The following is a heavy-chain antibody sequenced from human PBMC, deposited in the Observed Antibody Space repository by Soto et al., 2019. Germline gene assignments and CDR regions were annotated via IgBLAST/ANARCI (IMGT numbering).Heavy chain of an antibody. CDR2: IYYSGST. V-gene: IGHV4-59*01. J-gene: IGHJ6*02. CDR1: GGSISSYY. CDR3: ARFTQWDYYYYGMDV. D-gene: IGHD2-8*01. Sequence: SETLSLTCTVSGGSISSYYWSWIRQPPGKGLEWIGYIYYSGSTNYNPSLKSRVTISVDTSKNQFSLKLSPVTAADTAVYYCARFTQWDYYYYGMDVWGQGTTVTVSS.